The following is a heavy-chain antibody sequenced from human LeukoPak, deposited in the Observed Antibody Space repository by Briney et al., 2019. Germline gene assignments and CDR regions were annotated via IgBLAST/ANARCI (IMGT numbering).Heavy chain of an antibody. V-gene: IGHV4-30-2*01. D-gene: IGHD2-21*02. CDR2: IYHSGST. Sequence: PSETLSLTCAVPGGSISSGGYSWSWIRQPPGKGLEWIGYIYHSGSTYYNPSLKSRVTISVDRSKNQFSLKLSSVTAADTAVYYCARHKLAYCGGDCYPYAFDIWGQGTMVTVSS. CDR3: ARHKLAYCGGDCYPYAFDI. CDR1: GGSISSGGYS. J-gene: IGHJ3*02.